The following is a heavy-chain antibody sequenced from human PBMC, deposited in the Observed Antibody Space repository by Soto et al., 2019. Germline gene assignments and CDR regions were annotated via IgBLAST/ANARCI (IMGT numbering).Heavy chain of an antibody. V-gene: IGHV3-30*18. CDR2: ISYDATKK. CDR3: AKARAAWSVRTAFDY. J-gene: IGHJ4*02. D-gene: IGHD4-17*01. CDR1: GFTFINYA. Sequence: QVRLEESGGGVVQPGRSLRLSCAASGFTFINYAIHWVRQAPGKGLEWVAVISYDATKKHYAGSVRGRFIISRDNSKNTLHLHMTSLRPEDMAVYYCAKARAAWSVRTAFDYWGQGTVVTVSS.